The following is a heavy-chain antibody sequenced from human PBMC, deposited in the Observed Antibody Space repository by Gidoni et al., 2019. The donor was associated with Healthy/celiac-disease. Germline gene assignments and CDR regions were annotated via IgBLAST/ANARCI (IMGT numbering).Heavy chain of an antibody. CDR3: ARDQTGILTGTIDY. Sequence: QVQLVESGGGVVQPGRSLRLSCAASGFTFSSYAMHWVRQAPGKGLEWVAVISYDGSNKYYADSVKGRFTISRDNSKNTLYLQMNSLRAEDTAVYYCARDQTGILTGTIDYWGQGTLVTVSS. CDR1: GFTFSSYA. D-gene: IGHD3-9*01. V-gene: IGHV3-30-3*01. CDR2: ISYDGSNK. J-gene: IGHJ4*02.